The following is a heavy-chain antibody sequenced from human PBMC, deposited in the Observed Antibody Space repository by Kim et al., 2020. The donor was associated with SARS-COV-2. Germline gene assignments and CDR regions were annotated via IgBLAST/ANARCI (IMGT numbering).Heavy chain of an antibody. CDR1: GYGFTSNY. J-gene: IGHJ4*02. CDR2: VNPNDGTT. CDR3: ARDLEGFDY. D-gene: IGHD1-1*01. V-gene: IGHV1-46*01. Sequence: ASVKVSCKTSGYGFTSNYLHWVRLAPGQGLEGMGMVNPNDGTTTYAQKFQGRVTMTSDTPTRTGYMELSSLTSEDTAVYYCARDLEGFDYWGQGTLVTVSS.